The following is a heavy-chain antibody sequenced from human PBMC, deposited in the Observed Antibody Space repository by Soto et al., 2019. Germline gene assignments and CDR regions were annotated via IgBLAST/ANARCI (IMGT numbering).Heavy chain of an antibody. CDR3: VRPLPSGRNYGLDV. CDR1: GLTVSNAY. J-gene: IGHJ6*02. CDR2: IYDNGTT. D-gene: IGHD3-10*01. V-gene: IGHV3-53*01. Sequence: LRLSCAASGLTVSNAYMAWVRQAPGMGLEWVSVIYDNGTTYYADSVKGRFTISRDTSTNTLSLQMDSLRAEDTAVYYCVRPLPSGRNYGLDVWGQGTTVTVSS.